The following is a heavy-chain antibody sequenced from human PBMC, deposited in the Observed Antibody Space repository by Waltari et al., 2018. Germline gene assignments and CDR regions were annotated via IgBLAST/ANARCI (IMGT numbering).Heavy chain of an antibody. CDR2: IYTSGST. V-gene: IGHV4-4*07. Sequence: QVQLQESGPGLVKPSETLSLTCTVSGGSISSYYWSWIRQPAGKGLEWIGRIYTSGSTNYNPSLKSRVTMSVDTSKNQFSLKLSSVTAADTAVYYCARDGRFPYYYYYMDVWCKGTTITISS. D-gene: IGHD3-3*01. CDR1: GGSISSYY. CDR3: ARDGRFPYYYYYMDV. J-gene: IGHJ6*03.